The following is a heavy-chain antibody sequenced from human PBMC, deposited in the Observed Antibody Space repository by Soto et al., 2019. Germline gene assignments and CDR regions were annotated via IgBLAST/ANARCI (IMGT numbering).Heavy chain of an antibody. V-gene: IGHV4-59*02. CDR3: ATSYGIASYTY. Sequence: AATLSPTCSFSGASVTSHYLTWIRQSPEKRQERSGYMHYTGFSHYNPSLKSRLTISADKSKNKVTLQLTTVTFADTAVYYCATSYGIASYTYWGQGTQVTVSS. J-gene: IGHJ4*02. CDR2: MHYTGFS. CDR1: GASVTSHY. D-gene: IGHD2-8*01.